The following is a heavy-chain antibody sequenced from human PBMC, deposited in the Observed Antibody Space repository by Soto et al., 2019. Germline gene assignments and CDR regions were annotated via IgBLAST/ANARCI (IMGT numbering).Heavy chain of an antibody. Sequence: EVHLVESGGGLVKPGGSLRLSCAVSGFTFSSCTMNWVRQAPGKGLEWVSSISPSTSHIYYADSVKGRFTISRDNAKNSMFLQTDRLRAADTAVYYCSGCSGGACHQNYGMDVWGQGTTVTVSS. CDR3: SGCSGGACHQNYGMDV. CDR1: GFTFSSCT. CDR2: ISPSTSHI. V-gene: IGHV3-21*01. J-gene: IGHJ6*02. D-gene: IGHD2-15*01.